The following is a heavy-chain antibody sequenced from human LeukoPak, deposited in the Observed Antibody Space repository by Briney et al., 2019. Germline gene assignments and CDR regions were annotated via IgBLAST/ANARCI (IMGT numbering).Heavy chain of an antibody. CDR3: ARDYSLTAVAGLRHNWFDP. J-gene: IGHJ5*02. Sequence: SETLSLTCTVSGYSISSGYYWGWIRQPPGKGLEWIGSIYHSGSTYYNPSLKSRVTISVDTSKNQFSLKLTSVTAADTAVYYCARDYSLTAVAGLRHNWFDPWGQGTLVTVSS. CDR2: IYHSGST. CDR1: GYSISSGYY. D-gene: IGHD6-19*01. V-gene: IGHV4-38-2*02.